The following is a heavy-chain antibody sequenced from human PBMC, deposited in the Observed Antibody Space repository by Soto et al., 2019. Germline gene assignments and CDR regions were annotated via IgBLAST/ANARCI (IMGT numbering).Heavy chain of an antibody. Sequence: QVQLVQSGAEVKKPGASVKVSCNASGYTFTSYGISWVRQAPGQGLEWMGWISAYNGNTNYAQKLQGRVTITTDTATSTAYMELRSLRSDDTAVYYCARDGRPYYDFWSGSYKMVRHFDYRGQGTLVTVSS. V-gene: IGHV1-18*01. CDR2: ISAYNGNT. CDR3: ARDGRPYYDFWSGSYKMVRHFDY. CDR1: GYTFTSYG. D-gene: IGHD3-3*01. J-gene: IGHJ4*02.